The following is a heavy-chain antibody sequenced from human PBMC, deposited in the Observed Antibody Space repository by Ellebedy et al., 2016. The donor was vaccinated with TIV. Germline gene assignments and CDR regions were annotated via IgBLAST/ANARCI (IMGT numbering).Heavy chain of an antibody. Sequence: ASVKVSCKASGYTFTGYYIHWVRQAPGQGLEWVGWINPNNGGTNYAQKFKGWVTMTTDTSISTGYMELTRLTSHDTAVYYCAREVYIEYSNSPHFDSWGQGTLVTVSS. CDR1: GYTFTGYY. D-gene: IGHD6-6*01. CDR2: INPNNGGT. J-gene: IGHJ4*02. V-gene: IGHV1-2*04. CDR3: AREVYIEYSNSPHFDS.